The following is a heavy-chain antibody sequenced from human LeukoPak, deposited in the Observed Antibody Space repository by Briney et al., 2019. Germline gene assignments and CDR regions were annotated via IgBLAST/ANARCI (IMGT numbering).Heavy chain of an antibody. CDR3: ARFARGDLYNWFDP. Sequence: PSETLSLTCAVSGYSISSGYYWGWIRQPPGKGLEWIGTIHHSGSTYYNPSLKSRVTISVDTSNNQFSLKLSSVTAADPAVYYCARFARGDLYNWFDPWGQGTLVTVSS. J-gene: IGHJ5*02. V-gene: IGHV4-38-2*01. CDR2: IHHSGST. CDR1: GYSISSGYY. D-gene: IGHD3-3*01.